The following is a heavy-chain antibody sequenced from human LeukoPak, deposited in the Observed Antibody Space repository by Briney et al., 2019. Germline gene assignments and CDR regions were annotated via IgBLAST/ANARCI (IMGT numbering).Heavy chain of an antibody. J-gene: IGHJ6*02. Sequence: GGSLRLPCAASGFTFSNYWVSWVRQAPGKRLQWEANINQDGSEKHYVDSVRGRFTISRDNAKNSLYLQMNSLRAEDTAVYYCASNWNYIRGYGMDVWGQGTTVTVSS. CDR3: ASNWNYIRGYGMDV. D-gene: IGHD1-7*01. V-gene: IGHV3-7*01. CDR2: INQDGSEK. CDR1: GFTFSNYW.